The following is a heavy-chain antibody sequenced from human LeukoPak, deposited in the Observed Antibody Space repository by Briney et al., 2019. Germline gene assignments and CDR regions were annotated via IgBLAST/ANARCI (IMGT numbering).Heavy chain of an antibody. V-gene: IGHV3-21*06. CDR2: ISGGSDYI. Sequence: PGGSLRLSCAGSGFTFSRYTMNWVRQAPGKGLEWVSSISGGSDYIYYSDSVKGRFTISRDNANNLLYLQMRSLTAEDTAVYYCASNEYSTTWYLFRYWGQGALVTVSS. CDR3: ASNEYSTTWYLFRY. J-gene: IGHJ4*02. CDR1: GFTFSRYT. D-gene: IGHD6-13*01.